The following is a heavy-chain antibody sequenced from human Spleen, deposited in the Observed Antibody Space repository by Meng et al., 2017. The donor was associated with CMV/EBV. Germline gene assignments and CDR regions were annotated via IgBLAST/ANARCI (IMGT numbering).Heavy chain of an antibody. J-gene: IGHJ4*02. CDR2: IYYSGST. CDR1: GGSISSSSYY. CDR3: ARGLGVAAYYFDY. Sequence: SETLSLTCTVSGGSISSSSYYWGWIRQPPGKGLEWIGSIYYSGSTYYNPSLKSRVTISVDTSKNQFSLKLSSVTAADTAIYYCARGLGVAAYYFDYWGQGILVTVSS. V-gene: IGHV4-39*07. D-gene: IGHD3-3*01.